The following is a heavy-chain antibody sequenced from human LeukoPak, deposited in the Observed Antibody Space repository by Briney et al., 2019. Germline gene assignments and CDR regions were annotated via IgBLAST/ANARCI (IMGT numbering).Heavy chain of an antibody. CDR1: GFTFSSYS. Sequence: GGSLRLSCAASGFTFSSYSMNWVRQAPGKGLEWVSYISSSGSIIYYADSVKGRFTISRDNAKRSLFLQMNSLRVEDTAVYYCARTMWGFDYWGQGTLVTVSS. CDR2: ISSSGSII. CDR3: ARTMWGFDY. V-gene: IGHV3-48*04. J-gene: IGHJ4*02. D-gene: IGHD7-27*01.